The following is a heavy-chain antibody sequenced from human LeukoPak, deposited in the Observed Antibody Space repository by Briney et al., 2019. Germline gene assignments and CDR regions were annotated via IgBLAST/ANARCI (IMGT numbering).Heavy chain of an antibody. CDR2: ISGYNGNT. J-gene: IGHJ4*02. Sequence: GASVKVSCKASGYTFTSYGISWVRQAPGQGLEWMGWISGYNGNTNYAQKLQGRVAMTTDTSTSTAYMELRSLRSDDTAVYYCARADVEIGGIVGAIDYWGQGTLVTVSS. CDR1: GYTFTSYG. D-gene: IGHD1-26*01. CDR3: ARADVEIGGIVGAIDY. V-gene: IGHV1-18*01.